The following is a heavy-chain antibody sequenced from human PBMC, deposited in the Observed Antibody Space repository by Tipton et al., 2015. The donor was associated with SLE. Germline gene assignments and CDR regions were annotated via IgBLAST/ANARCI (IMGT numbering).Heavy chain of an antibody. CDR1: GFTFSSYS. D-gene: IGHD3-10*01. V-gene: IGHV3-21*03. J-gene: IGHJ4*02. Sequence: SLRLSCAASGFTFSSYSMNWVRQAPGKGLEWVSSISSSSSYIYYADSVKSRFTISRDNAKNSLYLQMNSLRAEDAAVYYCARGQYYGSGSYGYFDYWGQGTLVTVSS. CDR3: ARGQYYGSGSYGYFDY. CDR2: ISSSSSYI.